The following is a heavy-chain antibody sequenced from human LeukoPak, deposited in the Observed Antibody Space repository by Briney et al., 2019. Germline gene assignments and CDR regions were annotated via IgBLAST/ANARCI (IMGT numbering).Heavy chain of an antibody. J-gene: IGHJ1*01. CDR2: IRYDGSNK. Sequence: PGGSLRLSCAASGFTFSSYGMHWVRQAPGKGLEWVAFIRYDGSNKYYADSVKGRFTISRDNSKNTLYLQMNSLRAEDTAVYYCAKPPSSGYYYPSPSYFQHWGQGTLVTVSS. V-gene: IGHV3-30*02. D-gene: IGHD3-22*01. CDR1: GFTFSSYG. CDR3: AKPPSSGYYYPSPSYFQH.